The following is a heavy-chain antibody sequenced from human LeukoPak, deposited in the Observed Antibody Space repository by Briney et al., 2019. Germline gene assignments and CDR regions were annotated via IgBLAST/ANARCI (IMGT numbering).Heavy chain of an antibody. J-gene: IGHJ6*02. Sequence: SETLSLTCTVSGGSVSSGSYYWSWIRQPPGKGLEWIGYIYYSGSTNYNPSLKSRVTISVDTSKNQFSLKLSSVTAADTAVNYCARDNWNYGSSMDVWGQGTTVTVSS. D-gene: IGHD1-7*01. V-gene: IGHV4-61*01. CDR2: IYYSGST. CDR3: ARDNWNYGSSMDV. CDR1: GGSVSSGSYY.